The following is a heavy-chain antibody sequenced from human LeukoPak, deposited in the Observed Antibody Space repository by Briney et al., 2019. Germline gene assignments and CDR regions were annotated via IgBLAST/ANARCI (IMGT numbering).Heavy chain of an antibody. V-gene: IGHV3-48*04. CDR1: GFTFSSYT. D-gene: IGHD1/OR15-1a*01. J-gene: IGHJ4*02. CDR2: IDLSGSTL. CDR3: ARDPINKS. Sequence: PGRSLRLSCAASGFTFSSYTMNWVRQAPGKGLEWVSYIDLSGSTLYYVDSVKGRFTVSRDNAKNSLYLQMNSLRAEDTAVYYCARDPINKSWGQGTPVTVSS.